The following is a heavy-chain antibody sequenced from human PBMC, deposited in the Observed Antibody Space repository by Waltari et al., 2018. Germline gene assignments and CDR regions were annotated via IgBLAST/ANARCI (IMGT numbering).Heavy chain of an antibody. J-gene: IGHJ3*02. CDR3: ARVRGWYRSYSFDI. CDR1: GGSFSGYY. Sequence: QVQLQQWGAGLLKPSETLSLTCAVYGGSFSGYYWSWIRQPPGKGLEGIGEINHSGSTNYNPPLKSRVPLSVATSTTQFSLKLSSVTAADTAVYYCARVRGWYRSYSFDIWGQGTTVTVSS. V-gene: IGHV4-34*01. CDR2: INHSGST. D-gene: IGHD6-19*01.